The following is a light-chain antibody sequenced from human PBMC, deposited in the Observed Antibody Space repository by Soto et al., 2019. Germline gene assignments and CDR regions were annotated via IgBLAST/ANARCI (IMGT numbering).Light chain of an antibody. CDR1: SSNIGAGYD. V-gene: IGLV1-40*01. CDR3: SSYAGSNMVV. Sequence: QSVLTQPPSVSGAPGQRVTVSCTGGSSNIGAGYDVHWYQQLPGTAPKLLIYGNTDRPSGVPERFSGSKSGTSASLAITGLQAEDEADYYCSSYAGSNMVVFGGGTQLTVL. CDR2: GNT. J-gene: IGLJ2*01.